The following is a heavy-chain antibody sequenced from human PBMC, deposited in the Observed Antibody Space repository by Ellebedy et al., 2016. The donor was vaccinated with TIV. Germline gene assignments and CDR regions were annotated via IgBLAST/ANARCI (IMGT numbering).Heavy chain of an antibody. CDR1: GYTFTSYG. CDR3: ARENSSWYT. D-gene: IGHD6-13*01. V-gene: IGHV1-69*13. J-gene: IGHJ5*02. CDR2: IIPIFGTA. Sequence: SVKVSXXASGYTFTSYGISWVRQAPGQGLEWMGGIIPIFGTANYAQKFQGRVTITADESTSTAYMELSSLRSEDTAVYYCARENSSWYTWGQGTLVTVSS.